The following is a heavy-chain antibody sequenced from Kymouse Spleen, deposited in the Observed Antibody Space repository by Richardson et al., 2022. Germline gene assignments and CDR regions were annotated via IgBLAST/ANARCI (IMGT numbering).Heavy chain of an antibody. Sequence: QLQLQESGPGLVKPSETLSLTCTVSGGSISSSSYYWGWIRQPPGKGLEWIGSIYYSGSTYYNPSLKSRVTISVDTSKNQFSLKLSSVTAADTAVYYCARHEGIAAPFDYWGQGTLVTVSS. D-gene: IGHD6-13*01,IGHD6-25*01,IGHD6-6*01. V-gene: IGHV4-39*01. CDR1: GGSISSSSYY. CDR2: IYYSGST. J-gene: IGHJ4*02. CDR3: ARHEGIAAPFDY.